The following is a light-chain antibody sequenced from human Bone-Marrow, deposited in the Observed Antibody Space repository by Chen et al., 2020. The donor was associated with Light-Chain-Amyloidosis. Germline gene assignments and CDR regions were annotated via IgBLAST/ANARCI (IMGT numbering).Light chain of an antibody. V-gene: IGLV3-21*02. CDR2: DDS. J-gene: IGLJ3*02. CDR3: QVWDGSSDRPV. CDR1: NIGSTS. Sequence: SYVLTQPSSVSLAPGQTATIACGGNNIGSTSVHWYQQTPGQAPLLVVYDDSDRPSGIPERLSGSNSGNTATLTISRVEAGDEADYYCQVWDGSSDRPVFGGGTKLTVL.